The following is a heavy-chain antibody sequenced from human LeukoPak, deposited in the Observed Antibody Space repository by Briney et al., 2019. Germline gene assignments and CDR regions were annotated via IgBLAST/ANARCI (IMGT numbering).Heavy chain of an antibody. CDR1: GFTFSSYA. CDR2: ISYDGSNK. Sequence: GGSLRLSCAASGFTFSSYAMHWVRQAPGKGLEWVAVISYDGSNKYYADSVKGRFTISRDNSKKTLYLQMNSLRAEDTAVYYCSRELMGMDVWGKGTTVTVSS. D-gene: IGHD2-8*01. V-gene: IGHV3-30*04. J-gene: IGHJ6*04. CDR3: SRELMGMDV.